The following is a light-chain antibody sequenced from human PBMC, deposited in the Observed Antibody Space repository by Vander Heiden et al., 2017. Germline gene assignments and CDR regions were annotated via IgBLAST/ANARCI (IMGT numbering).Light chain of an antibody. Sequence: SSVLTQPPSVPVAPGKTARITCGGDNIGSKGVHWYQQKPGQAPVVVVYDDSDRPSGIPERFSGSNSGNTATLTISRVEAGDEADYYCQVWDSRSDHVVFGGGTKLTVL. CDR3: QVWDSRSDHVV. CDR2: DDS. V-gene: IGLV3-21*03. J-gene: IGLJ3*02. CDR1: NIGSKG.